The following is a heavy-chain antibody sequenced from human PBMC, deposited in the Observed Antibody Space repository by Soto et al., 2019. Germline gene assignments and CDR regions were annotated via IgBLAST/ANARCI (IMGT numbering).Heavy chain of an antibody. Sequence: QVQLVESGGGVVQPGRSLRLSCAASGFTFSTYIVHWVRQAPGKGLEWVALISYDGSKKYYADSVKGRFTISRDNSKNSLYLQMNSLRAEDTCVYYCATGADAFDIWGQGTMVTVSS. J-gene: IGHJ3*02. V-gene: IGHV3-30-3*01. CDR1: GFTFSTYI. CDR3: ATGADAFDI. CDR2: ISYDGSKK.